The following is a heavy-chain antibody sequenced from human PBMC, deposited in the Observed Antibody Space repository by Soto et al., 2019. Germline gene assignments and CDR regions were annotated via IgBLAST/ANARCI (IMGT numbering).Heavy chain of an antibody. CDR3: ARPRGHTSGVFES. D-gene: IGHD5-18*01. V-gene: IGHV4-34*01. J-gene: IGHJ3*02. Sequence: SETLSLTCAVYGGSFSGYYWSWIRQPPGKGLEWIGEINHSGSTNYNPSLKSRVTISVDTSKNQLSLTLTSVTAADSAVYFCARPRGHTSGVFESWGQGTTVTVSS. CDR1: GGSFSGYY. CDR2: INHSGST.